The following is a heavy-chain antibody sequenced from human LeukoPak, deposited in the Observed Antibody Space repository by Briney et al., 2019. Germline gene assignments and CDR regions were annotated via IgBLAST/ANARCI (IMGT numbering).Heavy chain of an antibody. CDR2: ISYDGSNQ. Sequence: PGGSLRLSCAASGLTFSSYAMHWVRQAPGKGLEWVALISYDGSNQNYADSVKGRFTISRDNPKNTLYLQMNSLRAEDTAVYYCARANRPFHGSGWYKDYWGQGTLVTVSS. CDR3: ARANRPFHGSGWYKDY. J-gene: IGHJ4*02. D-gene: IGHD6-13*01. V-gene: IGHV3-30-3*01. CDR1: GLTFSSYA.